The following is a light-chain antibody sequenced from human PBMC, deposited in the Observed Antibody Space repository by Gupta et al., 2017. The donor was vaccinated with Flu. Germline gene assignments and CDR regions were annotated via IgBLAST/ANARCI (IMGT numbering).Light chain of an antibody. CDR3: QVSTTTSAHLRV. CDR1: NIGSKS. CDR2: ADS. J-gene: IGLJ2*01. V-gene: IGLV3-21*02. Sequence: SYVLTQPPSVSVAPGQTARITCGGDNIGSKSVHWYQQKPGQAPVLVVYADSDRPSGIPERFSGSTSGNTATLTISXVXAGDEAXYFCQVSTTTSAHLRVFGGGTK.